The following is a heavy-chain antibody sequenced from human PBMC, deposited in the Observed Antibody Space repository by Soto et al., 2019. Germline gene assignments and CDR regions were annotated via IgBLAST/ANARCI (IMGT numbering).Heavy chain of an antibody. CDR1: GFTFSSYE. D-gene: IGHD1-26*01. J-gene: IGHJ3*02. CDR2: ISSSGSTI. V-gene: IGHV3-48*03. CDR3: ARDRESYYSRFWVRDAFDI. Sequence: EVQLVESGGGLVQPGGSLRLSCAASGFTFSSYEMNWVRQAPGKGLEWVSYISSSGSTIYYADSVKGRFTISRDNAKNSLYLQMNSLRAEDTAVYYCARDRESYYSRFWVRDAFDIWGQGTMVTVSS.